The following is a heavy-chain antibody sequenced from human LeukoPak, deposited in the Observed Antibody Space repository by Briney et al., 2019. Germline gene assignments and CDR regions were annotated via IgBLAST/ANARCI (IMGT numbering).Heavy chain of an antibody. CDR2: ITWDGGST. D-gene: IGHD6-13*01. J-gene: IGHJ6*02. CDR1: GFTFDDYA. Sequence: GGSLRLSCAASGFTFDDYAMHWVRQAPGKSLEWVSLITWDGGSTYYADSVKGRFTISRDNSKNSLYLQMNSLRAEDTALYYCAKDGLQQLGQYYYYGMDVWGQGTTVTVSS. V-gene: IGHV3-43D*03. CDR3: AKDGLQQLGQYYYYGMDV.